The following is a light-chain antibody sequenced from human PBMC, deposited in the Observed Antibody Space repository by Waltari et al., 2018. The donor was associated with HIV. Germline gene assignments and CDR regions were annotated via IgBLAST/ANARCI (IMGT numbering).Light chain of an antibody. CDR1: NSSIGTNT. J-gene: IGLJ3*02. CDR2: NTN. CDR3: AVWDDSLNGLWV. Sequence: QSELTQPPSASGTPGQRVTIPCSGSNSSIGTNTVNWYQHLPGTAPKLLIFNTNQRPSGVPDRFSGSKSGTSASLASSGLQSEDEADYFCAVWDDSLNGLWVFGGGTKVTVL. V-gene: IGLV1-44*01.